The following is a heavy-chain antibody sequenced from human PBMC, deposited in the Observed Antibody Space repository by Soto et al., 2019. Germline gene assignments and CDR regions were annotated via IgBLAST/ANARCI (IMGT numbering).Heavy chain of an antibody. CDR2: IIPIFGSP. D-gene: IGHD2-15*01. CDR1: GDTFNNYA. CDR3: ASAARCSGGSCYSPFDY. J-gene: IGHJ4*02. Sequence: QVQLVQSGAEVKKPGSSVKVSCKASGDTFNNYAFSWVRQAPGQGLEWMGGIIPIFGSPDYTQKFQGAVTITAEESTSTAYMELSSLRSEDTAVYYCASAARCSGGSCYSPFDYWGQGTLVTVSS. V-gene: IGHV1-69*01.